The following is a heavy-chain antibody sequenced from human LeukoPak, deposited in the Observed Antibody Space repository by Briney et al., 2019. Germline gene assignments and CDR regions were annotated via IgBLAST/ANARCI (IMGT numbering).Heavy chain of an antibody. CDR1: GFTVSSNY. V-gene: IGHV3-66*01. CDR3: ARSPRFYDYGALGKLDY. CDR2: IYSGGST. Sequence: GGSLRLSCAASGFTVSSNYMSWVRQAPGKGLEWVSVIYSGGSTYYADSVKGRFTISRDNSKNTLYLQMNSLRAEDTAVYYCARSPRFYDYGALGKLDYWGQGTLVTVSS. J-gene: IGHJ4*02. D-gene: IGHD3-16*01.